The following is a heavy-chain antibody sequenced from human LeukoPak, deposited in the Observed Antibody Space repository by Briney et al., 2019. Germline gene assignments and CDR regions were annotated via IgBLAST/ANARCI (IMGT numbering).Heavy chain of an antibody. J-gene: IGHJ1*01. CDR1: GAFDSSPD. CDR3: SNSNIETSCH. CDR2: LSYTGKT. D-gene: IGHD2-21*01. V-gene: IGHV4-59*02. Sequence: SETLSLTCSVCGAFDSSPDENWLRHLPGKGLEWIACLSYTGKTDYNPSLTGRAIISCGTSGNQTSLTLTSVTAADTAIYYGSNSNIETSCHWGQESLVTVAS.